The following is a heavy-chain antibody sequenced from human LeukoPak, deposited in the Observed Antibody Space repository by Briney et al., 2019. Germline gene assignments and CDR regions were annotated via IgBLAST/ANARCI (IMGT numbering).Heavy chain of an antibody. J-gene: IGHJ5*02. V-gene: IGHV4-61*02. CDR1: GGSISSGSYY. CDR2: IYTSGST. CDR3: ARGIRLSFDP. D-gene: IGHD3-16*01. Sequence: SETLSLTCTVSGGSISSGSYYWSWIRQPAGKGLEWIGRIYTSGSTNYNPSLKSRVTMSVDTSKNQFSLKLSSVTAADTAVYYCARGIRLSFDPWGQGTLVTVSS.